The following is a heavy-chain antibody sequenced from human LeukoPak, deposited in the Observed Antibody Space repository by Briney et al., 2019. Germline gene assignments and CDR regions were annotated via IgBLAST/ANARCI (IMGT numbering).Heavy chain of an antibody. D-gene: IGHD6-19*01. CDR2: ISSSGSTI. CDR1: GFTFSSYE. CDR3: AKEAVAGTWAREYFDY. V-gene: IGHV3-48*03. J-gene: IGHJ4*02. Sequence: GGSLRLSCAASGFTFSSYEMNWVRQAPGKGLEWVSYISSSGSTIYYADSVKGRFTISRDNAKNSLYLQMNSLRAEDTALYYCAKEAVAGTWAREYFDYWGQGTLVTVSS.